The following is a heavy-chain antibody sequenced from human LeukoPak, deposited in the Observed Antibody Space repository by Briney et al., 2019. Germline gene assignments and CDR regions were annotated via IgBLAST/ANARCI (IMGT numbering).Heavy chain of an antibody. D-gene: IGHD6-13*01. CDR2: LHSDGSNT. Sequence: GGSLRLSCAASGFTFSSYSMNWVRQAPGKGLVWVSRLHSDGSNTTYADSVKGRFTISRDNAKNTLYLQMNSLRAEDTAVYYCARLSGNSSIDYWGKGAWSPSPQ. J-gene: IGHJ4*03. V-gene: IGHV3-74*01. CDR3: ARLSGNSSIDY. CDR1: GFTFSSYS.